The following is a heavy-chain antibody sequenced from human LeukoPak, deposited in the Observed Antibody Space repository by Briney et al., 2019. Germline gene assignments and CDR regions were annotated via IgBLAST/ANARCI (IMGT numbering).Heavy chain of an antibody. CDR1: GYRFSTYW. V-gene: IGHV5-51*01. D-gene: IGHD1/OR15-1a*01. J-gene: IGHJ4*02. CDR3: ARGTYNWNIIDY. Sequence: GESLKISCKGSGYRFSTYWIGWLRQMPGKGLEWMGIMYIGDSDTRYSPSFQGQVTISADKSITTAYLQWSSLKASDTAMYYCARGTYNWNIIDYWGQGTLVSVSS. CDR2: MYIGDSDT.